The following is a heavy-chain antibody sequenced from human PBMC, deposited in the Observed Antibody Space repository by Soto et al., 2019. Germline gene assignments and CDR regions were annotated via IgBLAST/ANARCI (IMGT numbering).Heavy chain of an antibody. CDR1: GLTFSRYP. Sequence: LSLSCSASGLTFSRYPMHLVRQAPGKGLEYVSVISSDAYSTYYADSVKGRFNISRDNSKNTLYLQMSSLRADYTAVYYCVTPYYFDYCCLGTRVTVSS. V-gene: IGHV3-64D*08. J-gene: IGHJ4*02. CDR3: VTPYYFDY. CDR2: ISSDAYST.